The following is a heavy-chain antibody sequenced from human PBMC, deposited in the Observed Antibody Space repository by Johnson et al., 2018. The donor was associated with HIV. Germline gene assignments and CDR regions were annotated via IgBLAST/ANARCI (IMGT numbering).Heavy chain of an antibody. CDR3: AKVGGYSYGFDV. Sequence: VQLVESGGGLVQPGGSLRLSCAASGFTFSSYWMSWVRQAPGKGLEWVANIKQDGTEKYFVGSMKGRFTISTDNAKNSLYLQMNSLRAEDTAVYYCAKVGGYSYGFDVWGQGTIATVSS. D-gene: IGHD5-18*01. CDR2: IKQDGTEK. V-gene: IGHV3-7*05. CDR1: GFTFSSYW. J-gene: IGHJ3*01.